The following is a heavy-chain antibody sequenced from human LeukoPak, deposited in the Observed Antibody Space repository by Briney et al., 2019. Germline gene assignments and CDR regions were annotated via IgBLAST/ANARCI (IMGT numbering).Heavy chain of an antibody. J-gene: IGHJ3*02. V-gene: IGHV3-23*01. Sequence: GGSLRLSCAASGFTFSSYAMSWVRQAPGKGLEWVSAISGSGGSTYYADSVKGRFTISRDNSKNTLYLQMNSLRAGDTAVYYCAKDSVLRGAFDIWGQGTMVTVSS. CDR1: GFTFSSYA. D-gene: IGHD2-15*01. CDR3: AKDSVLRGAFDI. CDR2: ISGSGGST.